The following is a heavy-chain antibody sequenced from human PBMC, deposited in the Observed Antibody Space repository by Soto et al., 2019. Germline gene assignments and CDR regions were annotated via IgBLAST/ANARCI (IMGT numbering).Heavy chain of an antibody. J-gene: IGHJ5*02. Sequence: SETLSLTCTVSGGSISSSSYYWGWIRQPPGKGLEWIGSIYYSGSTYYNPSLKSRVTISVDTSKNQFSLKLSSVTAADTAVYYCARQTSALIGTRIGWFDPWGQGTLVTVSS. V-gene: IGHV4-39*01. CDR1: GGSISSSSYY. CDR2: IYYSGST. CDR3: ARQTSALIGTRIGWFDP.